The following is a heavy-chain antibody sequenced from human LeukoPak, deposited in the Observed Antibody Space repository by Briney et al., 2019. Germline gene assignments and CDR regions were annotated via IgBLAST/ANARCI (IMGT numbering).Heavy chain of an antibody. Sequence: EGSLRLSCAASGFTVSSNYTSWVRQAPGKGLEWISVIYSGGSTYYADSVKGRFTISRDNSKNTLYLQMNSLRAEDTAVYYCARTVVTYYFDYWGQGTLVTVSS. CDR2: IYSGGST. V-gene: IGHV3-66*02. J-gene: IGHJ4*02. CDR1: GFTVSSNY. D-gene: IGHD4-23*01. CDR3: ARTVVTYYFDY.